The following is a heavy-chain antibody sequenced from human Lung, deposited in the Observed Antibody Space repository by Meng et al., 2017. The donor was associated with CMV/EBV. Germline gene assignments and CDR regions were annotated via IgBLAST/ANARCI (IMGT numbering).Heavy chain of an antibody. D-gene: IGHD3-10*01. CDR3: ARQETESYYEY. V-gene: IGHV3-30*03. CDR1: GFTFSMYG. J-gene: IGHJ4*02. CDR2: ISSDGSNK. Sequence: QVQLVEFGGVVVKPARSLKVSCAASGFTFSMYGMHWVRQAPGKGLEWVAAISSDGSNKHYAHSVEGRLTISRDNSNKMVYLQMDRLTSEDTAIYYCARQETESYYEYWGQGTLVTVSS.